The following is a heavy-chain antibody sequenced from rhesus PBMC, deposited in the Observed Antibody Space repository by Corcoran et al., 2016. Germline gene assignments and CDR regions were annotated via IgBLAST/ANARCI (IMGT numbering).Heavy chain of an antibody. J-gene: IGHJ4*01. D-gene: IGHD3-9*01. V-gene: IGHV3-134*01. CDR3: TSLRGY. Sequence: EVQLVESGGALAQPGGSLRLSCAASGFTFDDYAMSWVRQAPGKGLVWVAWSSWNSGTIYYADSVKGRFTISRDNAKNALFLQMDRLRAEDTAVYYCTSLRGYWGQGVLVTVSS. CDR1: GFTFDDYA. CDR2: SSWNSGTI.